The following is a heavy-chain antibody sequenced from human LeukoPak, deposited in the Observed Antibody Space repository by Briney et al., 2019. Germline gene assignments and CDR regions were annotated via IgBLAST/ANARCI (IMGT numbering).Heavy chain of an antibody. V-gene: IGHV3-64D*06. CDR1: GFTFSSYA. CDR2: ISSNGGST. CDR3: VKGGYGDPYYFDY. J-gene: IGHJ4*02. D-gene: IGHD4-17*01. Sequence: GGSLRLSCSASGFTFSSYAMHWVRQAPGKGLEYVSAISSNGGSTYYADSVKGRFTISRDNSKNTLYLQMSSLRAEDTAVYYCVKGGYGDPYYFDYWGQGTLVTVSS.